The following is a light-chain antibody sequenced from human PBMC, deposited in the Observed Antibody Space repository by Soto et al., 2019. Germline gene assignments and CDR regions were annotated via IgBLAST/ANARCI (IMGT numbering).Light chain of an antibody. CDR3: SSYTSSSTPHYV. J-gene: IGLJ1*01. CDR1: SSDDGGYNY. V-gene: IGLV2-14*01. Sequence: QSVLTQPASVSGSPGQSITISCTGTSSDDGGYNYVSWYQQHPGKAKKLMIYDVSNRPSGVSNRFSGTKSGNTASLTFSGLQAEDEADYYCSSYTSSSTPHYVFGTGTKVTVL. CDR2: DVS.